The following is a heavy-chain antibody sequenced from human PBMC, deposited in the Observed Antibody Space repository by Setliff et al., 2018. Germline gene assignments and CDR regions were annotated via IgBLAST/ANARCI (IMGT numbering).Heavy chain of an antibody. J-gene: IGHJ6*03. D-gene: IGHD3-3*01. CDR1: GGSISSHY. CDR3: ARDRGFQYMDV. CDR2: LYTSGDT. V-gene: IGHV4-4*07. Sequence: SETLSLTCTVSGGSISSHYWTWIRQPAGKGLEWIGRLYTSGDTNYNPSLKSRVSMSLDTSKNQFSLKLSSVTAADTAVYYCARDRGFQYMDVWGKGTTVTVSS.